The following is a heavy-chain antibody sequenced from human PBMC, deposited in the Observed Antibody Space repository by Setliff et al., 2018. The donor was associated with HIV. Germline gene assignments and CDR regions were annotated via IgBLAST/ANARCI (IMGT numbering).Heavy chain of an antibody. D-gene: IGHD5-12*01. CDR1: GFTFSSYW. CDR2: INSDGSST. CDR3: AREQGGYGGGFDY. Sequence: PGGSLRLSCAASGFTFSSYWIHWVRQAPGKGLVWVSRINSDGSSTSYADSVKGRFTISRDNAKNTLYLQMNSLRAEDTAVYYCAREQGGYGGGFDYWGQGTLVTVSS. J-gene: IGHJ4*02. V-gene: IGHV3-74*01.